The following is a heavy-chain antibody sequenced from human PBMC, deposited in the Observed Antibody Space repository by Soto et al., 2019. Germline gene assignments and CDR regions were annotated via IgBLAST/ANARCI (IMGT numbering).Heavy chain of an antibody. V-gene: IGHV4-34*01. CDR3: ARGKLSDYVWGSYRYHFDY. CDR1: GGSFRGYY. D-gene: IGHD3-16*02. CDR2: INHSGST. J-gene: IGHJ4*02. Sequence: SETLSVTCAVYGGSFRGYYWSWIRQPPGEGLEWIGEINHSGSTNYNPSLKSRVTISVDTSKNQFSLKLSSVTAADTAVYYCARGKLSDYVWGSYRYHFDYWGQGTVVTVS.